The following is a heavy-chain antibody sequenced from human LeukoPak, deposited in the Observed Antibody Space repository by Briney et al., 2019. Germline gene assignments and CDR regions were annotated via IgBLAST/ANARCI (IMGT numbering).Heavy chain of an antibody. CDR2: ISGSGGNT. Sequence: GGSLRLSCAASGFTFSTYAMSWVSQAPGEGLEWVSGISGSGGNTYYTDSVKGRFTISRDNSKNTLHLQMGSLRAEDTALYYCVKDRCDRTTCPEVWGQGTLVTVSS. J-gene: IGHJ4*02. CDR1: GFTFSTYA. D-gene: IGHD2-2*01. V-gene: IGHV3-23*01. CDR3: VKDRCDRTTCPEV.